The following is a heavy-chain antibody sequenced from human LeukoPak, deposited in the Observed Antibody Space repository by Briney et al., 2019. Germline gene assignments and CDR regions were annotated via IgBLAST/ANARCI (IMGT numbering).Heavy chain of an antibody. V-gene: IGHV4-34*01. CDR3: ARSAMVRGNDDY. D-gene: IGHD3-10*01. Sequence: SETLSLTCAVYGGSFSGYYWSWIRQPPGKGLEWIGEINHSGSTNYNPSLESRVTISVDTSKNQFSLKLSSVTAADTAVYYCARSAMVRGNDDYWGQGTLVTVSS. CDR2: INHSGST. CDR1: GGSFSGYY. J-gene: IGHJ4*02.